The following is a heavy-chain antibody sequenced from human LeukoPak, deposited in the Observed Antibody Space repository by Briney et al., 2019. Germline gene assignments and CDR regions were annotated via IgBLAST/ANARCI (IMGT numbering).Heavy chain of an antibody. CDR3: AKRGVVIRVILVGFHKEAYYFDS. CDR2: ISDSGGST. Sequence: GGSLRLSCAVSGITLSNYGMSWVRQAPGKGLEWVAGISDSGGSTKYADSVKGRFTISRDKSKNTLYLQMNSLRAEDTAVYFCAKRGVVIRVILVGFHKEAYYFDSWGRGALVTVSS. J-gene: IGHJ4*02. CDR1: GITLSNYG. D-gene: IGHD3-22*01. V-gene: IGHV3-23*01.